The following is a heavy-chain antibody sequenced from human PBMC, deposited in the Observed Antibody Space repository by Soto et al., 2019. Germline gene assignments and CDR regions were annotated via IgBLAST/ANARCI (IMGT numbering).Heavy chain of an antibody. CDR3: ARRQYSSSWYYYY. Sequence: SETLSLTCTVSGGSISSSSYYWGWIRQPPGKGLEWIGSIYYSGSTYYNPSLKSRVTISVDTSKNQFSLKLSSVTAADTAVYYCARRQYSSSWYYYYWGQGTLVTVSS. D-gene: IGHD6-13*01. J-gene: IGHJ4*02. CDR1: GGSISSSSYY. V-gene: IGHV4-39*01. CDR2: IYYSGST.